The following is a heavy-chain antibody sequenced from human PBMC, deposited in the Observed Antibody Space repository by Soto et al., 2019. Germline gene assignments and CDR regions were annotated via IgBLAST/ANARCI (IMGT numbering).Heavy chain of an antibody. D-gene: IGHD5-18*01. CDR3: ARVSGHCEAGYSYGYGADY. CDR2: IYYSGST. J-gene: IGHJ4*02. Sequence: QVQLQESGPGLVKPSQTLSLTCTVSGGSISRGGYYWSWIRQHPGKGLEWIGYIYYSGSTYYNPCLKSRVTISVDTSKNQLSLKLSSVTAADTAVYYCARVSGHCEAGYSYGYGADYWGQGTLVTVSS. V-gene: IGHV4-31*03. CDR1: GGSISRGGYY.